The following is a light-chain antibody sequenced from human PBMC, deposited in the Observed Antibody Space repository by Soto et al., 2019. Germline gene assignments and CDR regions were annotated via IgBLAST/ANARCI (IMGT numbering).Light chain of an antibody. Sequence: EIQLTQSPGTLSLSPGERATLSCRASQSVSSWYLAWYQKTPGQPPRLLIYGACSRATGIPDSFSGSGSGTDFTRPISRQEPEDFAEYYCRTYRTFGQGTKVDIK. CDR2: GAC. CDR1: QSVSSWY. J-gene: IGKJ1*01. V-gene: IGKV3-20*01. CDR3: RTYRT.